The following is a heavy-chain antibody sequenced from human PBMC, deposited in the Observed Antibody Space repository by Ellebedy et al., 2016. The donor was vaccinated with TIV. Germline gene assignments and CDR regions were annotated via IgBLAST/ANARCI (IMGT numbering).Heavy chain of an antibody. J-gene: IGHJ4*02. Sequence: GESLKISCVASGFTFSNYNMNWVRQSPGKGLEWVSSIRSTGSDKYYAESVKVRFTISRDNAQNTLFLQMNSLRVEDTAVYYCARGWSTPDSWGQGTLVTVSS. CDR3: ARGWSTPDS. CDR2: IRSTGSDK. V-gene: IGHV3-21*06. D-gene: IGHD2-15*01. CDR1: GFTFSNYN.